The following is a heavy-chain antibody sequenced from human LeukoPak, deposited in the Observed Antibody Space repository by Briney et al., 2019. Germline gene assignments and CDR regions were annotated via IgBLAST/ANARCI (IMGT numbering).Heavy chain of an antibody. CDR2: IYYSGST. V-gene: IGHV4-39*07. D-gene: IGHD1-1*01. Sequence: SETLSLTCTVSGGSISSSSYYWGWIRQPPGKGLEWIGSIYYSGSTYYNPSLKSRVTISVDTSKNQFSLKLSSVTAADTAVYYCARSRTGTTGYFDYWGQGTLVTVSS. CDR3: ARSRTGTTGYFDY. J-gene: IGHJ4*02. CDR1: GGSISSSSYY.